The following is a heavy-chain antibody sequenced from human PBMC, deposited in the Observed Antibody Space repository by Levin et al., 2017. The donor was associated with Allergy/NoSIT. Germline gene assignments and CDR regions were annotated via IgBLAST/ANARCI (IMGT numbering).Heavy chain of an antibody. V-gene: IGHV4-39*01. CDR1: GGSISSSSYY. J-gene: IGHJ4*02. D-gene: IGHD5-12*01. Sequence: SETLSLTCTVSGGSISSSSYYWGWIRQPPGKGLEWIGIISYGGSTYYNPSLKSRVTISVDTSKNQFSLRLSSVTAADTAVYYCASRTGLRAYAPGIYFDYWGQGTLVTVSS. CDR2: ISYGGST. CDR3: ASRTGLRAYAPGIYFDY.